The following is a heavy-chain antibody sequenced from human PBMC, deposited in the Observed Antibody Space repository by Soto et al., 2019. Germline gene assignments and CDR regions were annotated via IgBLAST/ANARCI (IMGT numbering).Heavy chain of an antibody. D-gene: IGHD3-22*01. CDR3: SRSMFYSDGSSYSPFDN. J-gene: IGHJ4*02. Sequence: PLETQSLTCTVSGGSFSPNYWAWIRRPTGKGLEWVGYFYFTGTTSYNPSLKSRVTISIDTSKNQFSLKVSSVTAADTAVYYCSRSMFYSDGSSYSPFDNWGQGILVTSPQ. CDR2: FYFTGTT. CDR1: GGSFSPNY. V-gene: IGHV4-59*01.